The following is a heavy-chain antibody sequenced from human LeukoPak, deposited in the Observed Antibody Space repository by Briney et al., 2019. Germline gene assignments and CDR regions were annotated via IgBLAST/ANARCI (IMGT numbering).Heavy chain of an antibody. J-gene: IGHJ4*02. CDR1: GFTFSSYA. CDR2: ISGSGGST. CDR3: AKDPLAAAGSPLNYFDY. V-gene: IGHV3-23*01. Sequence: GGFLRLSCAASGFTFSSYAMSWVRQAPGKGLEWVSAISGSGGSTYYADSVKGRFTISRDNSKNTLYLQMNSLRAEDTAVYYCAKDPLAAAGSPLNYFDYWGQGTLVTVSS. D-gene: IGHD6-13*01.